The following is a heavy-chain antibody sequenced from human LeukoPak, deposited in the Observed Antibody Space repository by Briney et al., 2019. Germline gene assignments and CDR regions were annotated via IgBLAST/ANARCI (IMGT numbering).Heavy chain of an antibody. CDR2: IYYSGST. V-gene: IGHV4-39*01. D-gene: IGHD1-26*01. J-gene: IGHJ3*02. CDR3: ATSSRKELLKGAGAFDI. Sequence: SETLSLTCTVSGGSISSSSYYWGWIRQPPGKGLEWIGSIYYSGSTYYNPSLKSRVTISVDTSKNQFSLKLSSVTAADTAVYYCATSSRKELLKGAGAFDIWGQGTMVTVSS. CDR1: GGSISSSSYY.